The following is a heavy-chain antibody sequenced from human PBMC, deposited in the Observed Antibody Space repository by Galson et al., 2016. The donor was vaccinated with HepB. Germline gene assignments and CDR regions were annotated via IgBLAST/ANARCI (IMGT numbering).Heavy chain of an antibody. Sequence: SLRLSCAASGFTFSSYDMHWVRQATGKGLEWVSAIGAAGDTYYPGSVKGRFTIARENAKKSLYLQMNSLRAGDTAVYSCARGYDKSVAAAGKNWYFDLWGRGTLVTVSS. V-gene: IGHV3-13*01. CDR1: GFTFSSYD. D-gene: IGHD6-13*01. CDR2: IGAAGDT. J-gene: IGHJ2*01. CDR3: ARGYDKSVAAAGKNWYFDL.